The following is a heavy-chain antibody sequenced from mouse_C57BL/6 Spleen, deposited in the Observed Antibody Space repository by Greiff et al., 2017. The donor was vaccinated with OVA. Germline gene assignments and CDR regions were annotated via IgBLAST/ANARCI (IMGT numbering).Heavy chain of an antibody. J-gene: IGHJ4*01. Sequence: VQLQQSGAELARPGASVKLSCKASGYTFTSYGISWVKQRPGQGLEWIGEIYPRSGNTYYNEKFKGKATLTADKSSSTAYMELRSLTSEDSAVYFWARGDYDGDYYAMDYWGQGTSVTVSS. V-gene: IGHV1-81*01. CDR2: IYPRSGNT. CDR3: ARGDYDGDYYAMDY. CDR1: GYTFTSYG. D-gene: IGHD2-4*01.